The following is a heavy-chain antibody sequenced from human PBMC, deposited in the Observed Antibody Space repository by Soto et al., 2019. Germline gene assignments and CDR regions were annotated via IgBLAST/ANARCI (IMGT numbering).Heavy chain of an antibody. J-gene: IGHJ6*02. Sequence: GGSLRLSCAASGFTFSSYGMHWVRQAPGKGLEWVAVISYDGSNKYYADSVKGRFTISRDNSKNTLYLQMNSLRAEDTAVYYCAKDPGDIVATFSRDDYYYYGMDVWGQGTTVTVSS. D-gene: IGHD5-12*01. V-gene: IGHV3-30*18. CDR2: ISYDGSNK. CDR3: AKDPGDIVATFSRDDYYYYGMDV. CDR1: GFTFSSYG.